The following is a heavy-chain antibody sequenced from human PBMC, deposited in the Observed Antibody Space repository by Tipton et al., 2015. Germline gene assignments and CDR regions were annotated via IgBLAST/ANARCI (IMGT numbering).Heavy chain of an antibody. CDR1: GFTFSSYS. V-gene: IGHV3-30*18. CDR2: ISHDGSNK. D-gene: IGHD3-22*01. J-gene: IGHJ4*02. Sequence: SLRLSCAASGFTFSSYSMNWVRQAPGKGLEWVAVISHDGSNKYYVDSVKGRFTISRDNSKNTLYLQMNSLRAEDTAVYYCAKDNNGRRFYYADYWGQGTLVTVSS. CDR3: AKDNNGRRFYYADY.